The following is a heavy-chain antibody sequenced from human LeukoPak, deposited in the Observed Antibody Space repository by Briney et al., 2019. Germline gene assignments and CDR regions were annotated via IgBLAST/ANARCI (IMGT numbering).Heavy chain of an antibody. J-gene: IGHJ4*02. CDR2: ISGSGGST. V-gene: IGHV3-23*01. Sequence: GGSLRLSCAASGFTFSSYAMHWVRQAPGKGLEWVSAISGSGGSTYYADSVKGRFTISRDNSKNTLYLQMNSLRAGDTAVYYCAKTLHSYGYLDYWGQGTLVTVSS. D-gene: IGHD5-18*01. CDR1: GFTFSSYA. CDR3: AKTLHSYGYLDY.